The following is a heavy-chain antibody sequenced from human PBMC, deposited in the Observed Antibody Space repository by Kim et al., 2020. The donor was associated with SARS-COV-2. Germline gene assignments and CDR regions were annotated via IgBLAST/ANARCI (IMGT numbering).Heavy chain of an antibody. J-gene: IGHJ6*02. Sequence: ASVKVSCKASGYTFTSYGISWVRQAPGQGLVWMGWISAYNGNTNYAQKLQGRVTMTTDTSTSTAYMELRSLRSDDTAVYYCARDGTAAGKNGFYYYYGMDVWGQAAAVTVSS. CDR2: ISAYNGNT. CDR1: GYTFTSYG. CDR3: ARDGTAAGKNGFYYYYGMDV. V-gene: IGHV1-18*04. D-gene: IGHD6-13*01.